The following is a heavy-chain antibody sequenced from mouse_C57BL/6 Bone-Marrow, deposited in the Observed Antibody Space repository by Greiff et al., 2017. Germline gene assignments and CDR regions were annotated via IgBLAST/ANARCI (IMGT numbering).Heavy chain of an antibody. CDR1: GFTFSDYY. V-gene: IGHV5-16*01. J-gene: IGHJ4*01. CDR3: AREAEGDYYAMDY. CDR2: INYDGSST. Sequence: EVKLVESEGGLVQPGSSMKLSCTASGFTFSDYYMAWVRQVPEKGLEWVANINYDGSSTYYLDYLKSRFIISRDNAKNILYLQMSSLKSEDTATYYCAREAEGDYYAMDYWGQGTSVTVSS.